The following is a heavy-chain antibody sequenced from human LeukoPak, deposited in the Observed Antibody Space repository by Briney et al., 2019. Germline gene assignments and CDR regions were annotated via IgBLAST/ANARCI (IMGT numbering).Heavy chain of an antibody. CDR2: ISAYNGNT. Sequence: ASVKVSCKASGYTYTTYGITWVRQAPGQGLEWMGWISAYNGNTNYAQKFQGRLTITTDTTTRTAYMELRSLRFDDTAVYYCARFSSGYYLDYWGQGTLVTVSS. CDR1: GYTYTTYG. J-gene: IGHJ4*02. D-gene: IGHD3-22*01. V-gene: IGHV1-18*01. CDR3: ARFSSGYYLDY.